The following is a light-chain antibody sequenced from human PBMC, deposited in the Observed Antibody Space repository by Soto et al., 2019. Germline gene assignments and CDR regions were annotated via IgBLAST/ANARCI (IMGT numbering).Light chain of an antibody. CDR2: DAS. CDR1: QNINNW. J-gene: IGKJ1*01. V-gene: IGKV1-5*01. Sequence: DFQMTQSPSTLSASVGDRVTITCRASQNINNWVAWYQQKPGKAPKFLIYDASTLQRGVSSRVRGSGFGTEFSLTINSLQPDDSGSYYCQHTRTFGQLTKVDVK. CDR3: QHTRT.